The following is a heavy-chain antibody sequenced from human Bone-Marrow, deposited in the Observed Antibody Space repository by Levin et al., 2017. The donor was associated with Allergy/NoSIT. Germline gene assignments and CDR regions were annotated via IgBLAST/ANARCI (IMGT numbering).Heavy chain of an antibody. CDR3: ARAGIAAAGTAEYFQH. Sequence: GGSLRLSCKASGGTFSSYAISWVRQAPGQGLEWMGGINPIFGTANYAQKFQGRVTITADESTSTAYMELSSLRSEDTAVYYCARAGIAAAGTAEYFQHWGQGTLVTVSS. D-gene: IGHD6-13*01. V-gene: IGHV1-69*01. J-gene: IGHJ1*01. CDR1: GGTFSSYA. CDR2: INPIFGTA.